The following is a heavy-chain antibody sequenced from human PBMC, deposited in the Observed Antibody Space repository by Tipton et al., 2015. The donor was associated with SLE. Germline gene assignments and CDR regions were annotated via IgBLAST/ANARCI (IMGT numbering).Heavy chain of an antibody. CDR3: ARGYCSDGVCYGFGFFDY. D-gene: IGHD2-8*01. V-gene: IGHV4-39*07. CDR1: GDSITSDIYY. J-gene: IGHJ4*02. Sequence: TLSLTCFVSGDSITSDIYYWGWISQPPGKGLEWIGSVYDSGTTHYNPSLKSPVTLSIDTSKNQFSLKMRSVTAADTAVYFCARGYCSDGVCYGFGFFDYWGQGNLVTVSS. CDR2: VYDSGTT.